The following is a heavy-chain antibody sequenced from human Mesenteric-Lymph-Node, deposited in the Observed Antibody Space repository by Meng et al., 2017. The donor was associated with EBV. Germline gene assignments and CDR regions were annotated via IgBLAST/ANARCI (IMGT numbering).Heavy chain of an antibody. J-gene: IGHJ4*02. V-gene: IGHV3-23*04. CDR2: ISGSGGST. CDR1: GFRFRSYA. Sequence: EVQLVESGGGLEQPGGSLRLSCVGSGFRFRSYAMNWVRQAPGKGLEWVSAISGSGGSTYYADSVKGRFTISRDNSKNTLYLQMNSLRVEDTALYYCAKGIILVVDSIDNYFDYWGQGVLVTVAS. CDR3: AKGIILVVDSIDNYFDY. D-gene: IGHD2-8*02.